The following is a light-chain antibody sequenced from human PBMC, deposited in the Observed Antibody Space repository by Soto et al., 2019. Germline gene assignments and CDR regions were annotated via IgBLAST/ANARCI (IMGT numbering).Light chain of an antibody. CDR1: SSNIGAGYD. CDR3: QSYASSLSAWV. V-gene: IGLV1-40*01. J-gene: IGLJ3*02. CDR2: GNN. Sequence: QSVLTQPPSVSGAPGQRVIISCTGSSSNIGAGYDVHWYQQLPETAPKLLIFGNNNRPSGVPVRFTASKSGTSASLVITGLQAEDESDYYSQSYASSLSAWVFGGGTKLTVL.